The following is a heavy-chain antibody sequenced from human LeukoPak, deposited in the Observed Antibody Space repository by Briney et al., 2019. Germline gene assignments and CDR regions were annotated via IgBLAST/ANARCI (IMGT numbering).Heavy chain of an antibody. J-gene: IGHJ6*02. CDR2: ISYDGSNK. CDR3: AREGGPHIVVVTAPYYYYGMDV. V-gene: IGHV3-30-3*01. D-gene: IGHD2-21*02. Sequence: GGSLRLSCAASGFTFSSYAMHWVRQAPGKGLEWVAVISYDGSNKYYADSVKGRFTISRDNSKNTLYLQMNSLRAEDTAVYYCAREGGPHIVVVTAPYYYYGMDVWGQGTTVTVSS. CDR1: GFTFSSYA.